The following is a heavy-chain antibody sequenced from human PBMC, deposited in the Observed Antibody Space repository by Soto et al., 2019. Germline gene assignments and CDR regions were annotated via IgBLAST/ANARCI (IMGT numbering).Heavy chain of an antibody. V-gene: IGHV3-23*01. CDR1: GFTFSSYA. J-gene: IGHJ6*02. Sequence: VGSLRLSCAASGFTFSSYAMSWVRQAPGKGLEWVSAISGSGGSTYYADSVKGRFTISRDNSKNTLYLQMNSLRAEDTAVYYCAKSVGLSPTFYYYGMDVWGQGTTVTVSS. CDR3: AKSVGLSPTFYYYGMDV. D-gene: IGHD3-16*01. CDR2: ISGSGGST.